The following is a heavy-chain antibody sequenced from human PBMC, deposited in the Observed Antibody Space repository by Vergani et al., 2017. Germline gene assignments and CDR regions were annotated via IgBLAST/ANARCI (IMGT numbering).Heavy chain of an antibody. D-gene: IGHD2-21*01. CDR3: ARGALWWLRQIDS. V-gene: IGHV4-59*01. CDR1: GDSMNTYY. J-gene: IGHJ4*02. Sequence: QVQLQESGPGLVKPSDTLSLTCSVSGDSMNTYYWTWIRQPPGKGLEWIGYIYYSGDTKYNPSLKSRVTMSLDTSKNQFSLNLYSVTAADTAVYYCARGALWWLRQIDSWGQGTLVTVSS. CDR2: IYYSGDT.